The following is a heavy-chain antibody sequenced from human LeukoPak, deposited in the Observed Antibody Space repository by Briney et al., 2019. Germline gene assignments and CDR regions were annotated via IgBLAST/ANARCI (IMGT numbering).Heavy chain of an antibody. CDR1: GFTFTNYW. CDR3: ARVVDGAFDI. D-gene: IGHD2-2*01. Sequence: QPGGSLRLSCVASGFTFTNYWMTWVRQAPGKGLEWVANMKQDGREKYYVDSVKGRFTISRDNAKNSLYLQMNSLRDEDTAVYYCARVVDGAFDIWGQGTMVTVSS. CDR2: MKQDGREK. V-gene: IGHV3-7*01. J-gene: IGHJ3*02.